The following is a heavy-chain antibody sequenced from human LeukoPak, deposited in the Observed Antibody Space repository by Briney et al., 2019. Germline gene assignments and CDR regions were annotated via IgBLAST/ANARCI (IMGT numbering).Heavy chain of an antibody. V-gene: IGHV3-53*04. CDR1: EFTVSSNY. CDR3: ARVMRDSGSLSGMDV. D-gene: IGHD3-10*01. J-gene: IGHJ6*02. CDR2: LYIDGTT. Sequence: GGSLRLSCEASEFTVSSNYMNWVRQAPGKGLEWVSILYIDGTTFYADSVKGRFTISRHNSRNTLYLQMDSLRVEDTAVYYCARVMRDSGSLSGMDVWGQGTTVTVSS.